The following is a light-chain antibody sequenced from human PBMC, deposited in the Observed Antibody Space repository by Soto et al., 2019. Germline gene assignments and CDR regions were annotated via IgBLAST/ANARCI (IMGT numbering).Light chain of an antibody. CDR3: SSYAGLSNCYV. V-gene: IGLV2-8*01. J-gene: IGLJ1*01. CDR1: SSDVGSYND. Sequence: QSALTQPPSASGSPGQWVTISCTGTSSDVGSYNDVYWFQQLPDEAPKLIIFVVSQRPAGVPDRFSGSTCGTTASLTVSGLQAEDDADYYYSSYAGLSNCYVFGTGTKLTVL. CDR2: VVS.